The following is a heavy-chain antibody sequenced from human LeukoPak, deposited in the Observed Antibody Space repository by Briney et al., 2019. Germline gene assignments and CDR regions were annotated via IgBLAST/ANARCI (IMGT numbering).Heavy chain of an antibody. CDR1: GFTFSSYS. D-gene: IGHD6-6*01. V-gene: IGHV3-21*01. J-gene: IGHJ4*02. CDR3: ARAGSSSGSDRFDY. Sequence: GGSLRLSCAASGFTFSSYSMNWVRQAPGKGLEWVSSISSSSSYIYYADSVKGRSTISRDNAKSSLYLQMNSLRAEDTAVYYCARAGSSSGSDRFDYWGQGTLVTVSS. CDR2: ISSSSSYI.